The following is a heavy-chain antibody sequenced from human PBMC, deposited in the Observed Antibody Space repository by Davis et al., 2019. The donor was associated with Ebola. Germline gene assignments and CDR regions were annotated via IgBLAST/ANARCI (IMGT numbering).Heavy chain of an antibody. Sequence: PGGSLRLSCAASGFIFDDYAMHWVRQAPGKGLEWVSVISWDGGSTYYADSVKGRFTISRDNSKNSLYLQMNSLRAEDTALYYCANGSITIFGVVTDYYGMDVWGQGTTVTVSS. CDR3: ANGSITIFGVVTDYYGMDV. CDR1: GFIFDDYA. D-gene: IGHD3-3*01. J-gene: IGHJ6*02. CDR2: ISWDGGST. V-gene: IGHV3-43D*03.